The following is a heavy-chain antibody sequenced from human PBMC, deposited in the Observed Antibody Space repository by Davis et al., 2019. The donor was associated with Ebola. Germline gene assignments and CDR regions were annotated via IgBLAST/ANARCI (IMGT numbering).Heavy chain of an antibody. V-gene: IGHV3-9*01. D-gene: IGHD1-26*01. J-gene: IGHJ4*02. CDR1: GFTFDDYA. CDR3: AKGLDSGSYPLDY. CDR2: ISWNSGSI. Sequence: SLKISCAASGFTFDDYAMHWVRQAPGKGLEWVSGISWNSGSIGYADSVKGRFTISRDNAKNYLYLQMNSLRAEDTALYYCAKGLDSGSYPLDYWGQGTLVTVSS.